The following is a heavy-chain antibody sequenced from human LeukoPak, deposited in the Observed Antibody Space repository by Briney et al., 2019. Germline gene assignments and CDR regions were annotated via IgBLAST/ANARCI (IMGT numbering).Heavy chain of an antibody. J-gene: IGHJ3*02. CDR2: ISYDGSNK. V-gene: IGHV3-30*04. CDR3: AREPPDYSSGWYDAFDI. CDR1: GFTFSSYA. Sequence: SGGSLRLSCAAPGFTFSSYAMHWVRQAPVKGLEWVAAISYDGSNKYYADSVKGRFTISRDNSKNTLYLQMNSLRAEDTAVYYCAREPPDYSSGWYDAFDIWGQGTMVTVSS. D-gene: IGHD6-19*01.